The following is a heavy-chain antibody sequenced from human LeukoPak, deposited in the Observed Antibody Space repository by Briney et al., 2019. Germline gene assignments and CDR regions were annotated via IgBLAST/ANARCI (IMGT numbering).Heavy chain of an antibody. CDR3: ARDSRGTYYGLLDY. CDR2: ISAYNGNI. V-gene: IGHV1-18*01. Sequence: GASVKVSCKASGYTFSTYGISWVRQAPGQGLEWMGWISAYNGNINYVQRLQGRVTMTTDTSTSTAYMELMSLRSDDTAVYYCARDSRGTYYGLLDYWGQGTLVTVSS. CDR1: GYTFSTYG. D-gene: IGHD1-26*01. J-gene: IGHJ4*02.